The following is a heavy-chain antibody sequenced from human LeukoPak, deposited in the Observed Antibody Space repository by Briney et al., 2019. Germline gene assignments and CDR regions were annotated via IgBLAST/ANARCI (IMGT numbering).Heavy chain of an antibody. D-gene: IGHD6-19*01. V-gene: IGHV3-23*01. CDR2: ITGRSDKT. CDR3: AKGGWLDD. Sequence: GGSLRLSCAASGFNFNKYDMTWARQAPGKGLEWVSTITGRSDKTYYTDSVKGRFVTSRDNSKDTLYLQMNSLRTEDTALYYCAKGGWLDDLGQGALVTVSS. J-gene: IGHJ4*02. CDR1: GFNFNKYD.